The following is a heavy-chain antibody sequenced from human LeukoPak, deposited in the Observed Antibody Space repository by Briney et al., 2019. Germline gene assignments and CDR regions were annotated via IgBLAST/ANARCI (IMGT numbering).Heavy chain of an antibody. J-gene: IGHJ5*02. Sequence: GRSLRLSCAASGFTFSSYWMSWVRQAPGKELEWVANIKQDGSEKYYVDSVKGRFTISRDNAKNSLYLQMNSLRAEDTAVYYCARISARGDTATVGINWFDPWGQGTLVTVSS. CDR2: IKQDGSEK. CDR1: GFTFSSYW. D-gene: IGHD5-18*01. V-gene: IGHV3-7*01. CDR3: ARISARGDTATVGINWFDP.